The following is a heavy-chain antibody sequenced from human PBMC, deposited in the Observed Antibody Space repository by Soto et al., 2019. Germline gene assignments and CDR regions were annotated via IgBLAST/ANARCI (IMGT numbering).Heavy chain of an antibody. D-gene: IGHD3-16*02. CDR1: GGSISSYY. Sequence: SETLSLTCTVSGGSISSYYWSWIRQPPGKGLEWIGYIYYSGSTYYNPSLKSRVTISVDTSKNQFSLKLSSVTAADTAVYYCARDDLVSIHWGQGTLVTVSS. CDR2: IYYSGST. J-gene: IGHJ1*01. CDR3: ARDDLVSIH. V-gene: IGHV4-59*12.